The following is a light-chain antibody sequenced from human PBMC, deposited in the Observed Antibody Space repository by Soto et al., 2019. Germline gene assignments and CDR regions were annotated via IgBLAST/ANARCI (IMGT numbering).Light chain of an antibody. V-gene: IGKV1-5*03. CDR2: KAS. CDR3: QQYDNMYT. Sequence: DIQMTQSPSTLSASVGDRVTITCRASQNVSNWLAWYQQKPGKAPNLLIYKASSLESGDPSRFRGSGSGTEVTLPLTSLQPEDCATYYCQQYDNMYTCGQGTKLEIK. J-gene: IGKJ2*01. CDR1: QNVSNW.